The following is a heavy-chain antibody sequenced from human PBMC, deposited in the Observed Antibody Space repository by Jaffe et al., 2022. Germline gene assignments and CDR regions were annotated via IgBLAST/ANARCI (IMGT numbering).Heavy chain of an antibody. CDR1: GGSFSGYY. CDR3: ARPARGYCSSTSCPRWFDP. CDR2: INHSGST. D-gene: IGHD2-2*03. J-gene: IGHJ5*02. Sequence: QVQLQQWGAGLLKPSETLSLTCAVYGGSFSGYYWSWIRQPPGKGLEWIGEINHSGSTNYNPSLKSRVTISVDTSKNQFSLKLSSVTAADTAVYYCARPARGYCSSTSCPRWFDPWGQGTLVTVSS. V-gene: IGHV4-34*01.